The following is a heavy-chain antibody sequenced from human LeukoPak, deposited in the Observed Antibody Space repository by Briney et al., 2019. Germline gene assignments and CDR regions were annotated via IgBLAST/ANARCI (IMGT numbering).Heavy chain of an antibody. CDR2: VSSSSTYI. Sequence: PGGSLSLSCAVSGFSSASLSMDWVRQAPGKGLEWVSSVSSSSTYIYYADSVKGQFTISRDNAKNSLYLQMNNLRVEDTAVYYCARLGCSGGGCPGYGMQLWARETTVTVSS. V-gene: IGHV3-21*01. CDR3: ARLGCSGGGCPGYGMQL. CDR1: GFSSASLS. J-gene: IGHJ6*02. D-gene: IGHD2-8*02.